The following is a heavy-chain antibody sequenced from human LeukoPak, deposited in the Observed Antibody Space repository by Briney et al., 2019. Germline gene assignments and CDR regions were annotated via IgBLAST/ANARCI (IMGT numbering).Heavy chain of an antibody. CDR3: ARSPGGGPTK. V-gene: IGHV3-53*01. CDR2: LYGGGST. CDR1: GFTVSSNY. J-gene: IGHJ4*02. Sequence: SGGSLRLSCAASGFTVSSNYMSWVRQAPGKGLEWVSVLYGGGSTYYADSVKGRFTISRDNSRNTLYLQMNSLRAEDTAVYYCARSPGGGPTKGGQEPLVTVP. D-gene: IGHD3-10*01.